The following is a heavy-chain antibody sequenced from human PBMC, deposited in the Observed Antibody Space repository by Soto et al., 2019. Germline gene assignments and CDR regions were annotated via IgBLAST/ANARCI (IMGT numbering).Heavy chain of an antibody. J-gene: IGHJ4*02. Sequence: PSETLSLTCTVSGGSISSSSYYWGWIRQPPGKGLEWIGSIYYSGSTYYNPSLKSRVTISVDTSKNQFSLKLSSVTAADTAGYDCARRQSSSWYGLWGQGTLVPVPS. CDR1: GGSISSSSYY. D-gene: IGHD6-13*01. CDR3: ARRQSSSWYGL. V-gene: IGHV4-39*01. CDR2: IYYSGST.